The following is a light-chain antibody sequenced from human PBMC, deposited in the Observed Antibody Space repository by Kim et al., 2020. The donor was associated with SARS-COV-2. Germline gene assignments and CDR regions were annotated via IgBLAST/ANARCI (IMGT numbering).Light chain of an antibody. Sequence: DIVLTQSPGTLSFSPGERATLSCRTSLTVSSTYLAWYQQKPGQTPKLLIYGASTRATGIPDKFSGSGSGTHFTLTISRLEPEDSAVYYCQQDGSSPYTLGQGTKLEI. CDR2: GAS. V-gene: IGKV3-20*01. CDR1: LTVSSTY. CDR3: QQDGSSPYT. J-gene: IGKJ2*01.